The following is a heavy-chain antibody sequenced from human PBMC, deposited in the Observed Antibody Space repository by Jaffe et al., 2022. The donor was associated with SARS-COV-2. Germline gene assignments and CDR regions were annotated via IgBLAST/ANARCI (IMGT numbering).Heavy chain of an antibody. D-gene: IGHD6-19*01. J-gene: IGHJ6*02. V-gene: IGHV4-34*01. CDR1: GGSFSGYY. CDR3: ARGRVQWLVQGGYYYYYGMDV. Sequence: QVQLQQWGAGLLKPSETLSLTCAVYGGSFSGYYWSWIRQPPGKGLEWIGEINHSGSTNYNPSLKSRVTISVDTSKNQFSLKLSSVTAADTAVYYCARGRVQWLVQGGYYYYYGMDVWGQGTTVTVSS. CDR2: INHSGST.